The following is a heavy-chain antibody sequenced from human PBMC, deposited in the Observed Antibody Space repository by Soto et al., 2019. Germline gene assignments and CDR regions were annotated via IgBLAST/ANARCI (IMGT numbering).Heavy chain of an antibody. CDR3: AGPSSGWSAHTGPGYFDL. D-gene: IGHD6-19*01. CDR2: IYSGGST. J-gene: IGHJ2*01. V-gene: IGHV3-53*02. CDR1: GFTVSSNY. Sequence: EVQLVETGGGLIQPGGSLRLSCAATGFTVSSNYMSWCRQAPGKGLEWVSVIYSGGSTYYADSVKGRFTISRDNSKNTLYLQMNSLRAEDTAVYYCAGPSSGWSAHTGPGYFDLWGSGTLVTVSS.